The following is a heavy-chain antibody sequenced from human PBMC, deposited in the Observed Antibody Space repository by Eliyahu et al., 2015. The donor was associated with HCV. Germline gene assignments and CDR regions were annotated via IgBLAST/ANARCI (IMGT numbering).Heavy chain of an antibody. D-gene: IGHD1-26*01. CDR1: GFXFWHAW. CDR2: IKNVVEGETT. J-gene: IGHJ4*02. Sequence: EVQLMESGGGQVKSGGSLRLSCTGSGFXFWHAWXGWVRQVPGKGMGWVGRIKNVVEGETTDYDASVKGRFIISRDDSKNTVYLQMNSLKSEDTGVYYCTTAGYSGSHRDRWGQGTPVTVSS. V-gene: IGHV3-15*01. CDR3: TTAGYSGSHRDR.